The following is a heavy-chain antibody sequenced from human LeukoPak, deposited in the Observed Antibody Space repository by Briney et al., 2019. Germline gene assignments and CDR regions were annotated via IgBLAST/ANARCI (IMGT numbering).Heavy chain of an antibody. CDR3: ARVWSTTSSGYNWFDP. CDR2: INPNSGDT. J-gene: IGHJ5*02. V-gene: IGHV1-2*02. CDR1: GYTFSAYY. Sequence: ASVTVSCKASGYTFSAYYMYWVRQAPGQGLEWMGWINPNSGDTNYAQKFQGRVTMTRDTSITTAYMELSGLRSDDTAVYYCARVWSTTSSGYNWFDPWGRGTLVTVSS. D-gene: IGHD6-6*01.